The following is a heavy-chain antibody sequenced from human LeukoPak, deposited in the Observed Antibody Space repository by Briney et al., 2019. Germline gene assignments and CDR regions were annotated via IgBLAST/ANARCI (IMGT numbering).Heavy chain of an antibody. Sequence: ASVKVSCKASGYTFTRYGISWVRQAPGQGLEWMGWISAYNGNTNYAQKLQGRVTMTTDTSTSTAYMELRSLRSGDTAVYYCAREYYDSSGYTTPLDYWGQGTLVTVSS. J-gene: IGHJ4*02. CDR1: GYTFTRYG. CDR2: ISAYNGNT. CDR3: AREYYDSSGYTTPLDY. D-gene: IGHD3-22*01. V-gene: IGHV1-18*01.